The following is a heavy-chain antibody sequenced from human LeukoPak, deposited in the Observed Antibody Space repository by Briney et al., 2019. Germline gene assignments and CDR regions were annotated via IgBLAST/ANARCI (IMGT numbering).Heavy chain of an antibody. V-gene: IGHV4-59*08. CDR2: LHYSGST. Sequence: SETLSLTCTVSGASIGSFYWSWIRQPPGKGLEWIGWLHYSGSTSYNPSLKSRVTLSLDTSKNQFSLSLNSVTAADTAVYYCARLGFCAASCLADYWGQGTLVTVSS. D-gene: IGHD2-15*01. CDR3: ARLGFCAASCLADY. CDR1: GASIGSFY. J-gene: IGHJ4*02.